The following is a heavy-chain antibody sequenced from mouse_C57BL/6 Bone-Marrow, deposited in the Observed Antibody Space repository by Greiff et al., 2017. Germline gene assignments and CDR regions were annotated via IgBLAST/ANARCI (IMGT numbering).Heavy chain of an antibody. V-gene: IGHV1-64*01. Sequence: VQLQQPGAELVKPGASVTLSCKASGYTFTSYWMHWVKQRPGQGLEWIGMIHPNSGSTNYNEKFKSKATLTVDKSSSTAYMQLSSLTSEDSAVYYCATLRAWFDYWGQGTLVTVSA. D-gene: IGHD1-1*01. J-gene: IGHJ3*01. CDR3: ATLRAWFDY. CDR1: GYTFTSYW. CDR2: IHPNSGST.